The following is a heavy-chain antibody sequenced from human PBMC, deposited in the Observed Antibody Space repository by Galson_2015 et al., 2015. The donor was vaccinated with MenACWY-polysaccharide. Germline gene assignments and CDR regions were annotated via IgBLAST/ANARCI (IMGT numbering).Heavy chain of an antibody. CDR1: GFTFSSYG. D-gene: IGHD2-15*01. J-gene: IGHJ4*02. CDR2: ISSDGRSK. CDR3: ARDVRWHYFES. Sequence: SLRLSCAASGFTFSSYGMHWVRQAPGKGLEWVVIISSDGRSKYYADSVKGRFTISRDNSKNTLYLQMNSLRAEDTAVYYCARDVRWHYFESWGQGTLVTVSS. V-gene: IGHV3-30*03.